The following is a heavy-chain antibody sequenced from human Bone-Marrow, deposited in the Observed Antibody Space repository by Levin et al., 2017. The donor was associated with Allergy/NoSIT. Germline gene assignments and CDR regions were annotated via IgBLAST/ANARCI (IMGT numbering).Heavy chain of an antibody. CDR2: IYPGDSDT. D-gene: IGHD4-17*01. Sequence: KVSCKGSGYSFTSYWIGWVRQMPGKGLEWMGIIYPGDSDTRYSPSFQGQVTISADKSISTAYLQWSSLKASDTAMYYCARTTVTTGSWFDPWGQGTLVTVSS. CDR1: GYSFTSYW. V-gene: IGHV5-51*01. J-gene: IGHJ5*02. CDR3: ARTTVTTGSWFDP.